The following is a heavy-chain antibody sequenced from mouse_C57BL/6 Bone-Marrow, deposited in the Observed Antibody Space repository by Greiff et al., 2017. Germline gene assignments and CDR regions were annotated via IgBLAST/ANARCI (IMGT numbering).Heavy chain of an antibody. J-gene: IGHJ1*03. V-gene: IGHV14-2*01. CDR1: GFNIKDYY. CDR2: IDPEDGDT. CDR3: ARRDYYGSSCWYFDV. Sequence: VQLQQSGAELVKPGASVKLSCTASGFNIKDYYMHWVKQRPEQGLEWIGRIDPEDGDTKYAPKFQGKATITADTSSNTAYLQLSSLTSEDTAVYDCARRDYYGSSCWYFDVWGTGTTVTVSS. D-gene: IGHD1-1*01.